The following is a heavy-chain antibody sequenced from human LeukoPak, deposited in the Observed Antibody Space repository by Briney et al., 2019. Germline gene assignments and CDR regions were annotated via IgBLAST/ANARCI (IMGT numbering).Heavy chain of an antibody. D-gene: IGHD4-17*01. Sequence: GGSLRLSCAASGFTFSSYGMHWVRQAPGKGLEWVAVISYDGSNKYYADSVKGRFTISRDNSKNTLYLQMSSLRAEDTAVYYCAKVMTTVTTGSFDYWGQGTLVTVSS. CDR2: ISYDGSNK. V-gene: IGHV3-30*18. CDR3: AKVMTTVTTGSFDY. CDR1: GFTFSSYG. J-gene: IGHJ4*02.